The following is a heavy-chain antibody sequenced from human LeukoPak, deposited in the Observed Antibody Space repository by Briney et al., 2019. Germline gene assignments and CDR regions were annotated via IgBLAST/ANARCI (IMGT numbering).Heavy chain of an antibody. CDR1: GGSISSSYYY. Sequence: TSETLSLTCTVSGGSISSSYYYWGWIRQPPGKGLEWIGSIYYSGSTYYNPSLKSRVTISVDTSKNQFSLKLSSVTAADTAAYYCAMNSGYDIYYYGMDVWGQGTTVTVSS. D-gene: IGHD5-12*01. J-gene: IGHJ6*02. V-gene: IGHV4-39*07. CDR2: IYYSGST. CDR3: AMNSGYDIYYYGMDV.